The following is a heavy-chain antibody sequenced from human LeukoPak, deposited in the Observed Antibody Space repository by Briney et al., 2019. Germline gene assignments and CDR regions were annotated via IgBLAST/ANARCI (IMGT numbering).Heavy chain of an antibody. Sequence: SETLSLTCTVSGGSISSSSYYWGWIRQPPGKGLEWIGSIYYSGSTYYNPSLKSRVTISVDTSKNQFSLKLSSVTAADTALYYCAREGRSCPSTSCSALDAFDIWGQGTMVTVSS. CDR2: IYYSGST. CDR1: GGSISSSSYY. V-gene: IGHV4-39*02. CDR3: AREGRSCPSTSCSALDAFDI. J-gene: IGHJ3*02. D-gene: IGHD2-2*01.